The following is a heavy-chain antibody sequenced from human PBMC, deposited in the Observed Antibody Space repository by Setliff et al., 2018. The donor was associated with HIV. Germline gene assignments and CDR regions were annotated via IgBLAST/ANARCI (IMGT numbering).Heavy chain of an antibody. CDR3: ARAFSGNYYGGVDY. CDR1: GGSISSRGSYY. Sequence: SETLSLTCTVSGGSISSRGSYYWSWIRQPAGKGLEWIGHIYTSGSTNYNPSLKSRVTISVDTSKNQFPLKLSSVTAADTAVYYCARAFSGNYYGGVDYWGQGTLVTVSS. J-gene: IGHJ4*02. CDR2: IYTSGST. V-gene: IGHV4-61*09. D-gene: IGHD1-26*01.